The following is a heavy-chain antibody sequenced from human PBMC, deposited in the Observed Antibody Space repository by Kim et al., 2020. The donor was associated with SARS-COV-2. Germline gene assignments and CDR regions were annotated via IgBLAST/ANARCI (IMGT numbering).Heavy chain of an antibody. J-gene: IGHJ5*02. D-gene: IGHD2-2*01. Sequence: GGSLRLSCAASGFTFSNAWMSWVRQAPGKGLEWVGRIKSKTDGGTTDYAAPVKGRFTISRDDSKNTLYLQMNSLKTEDTAVYYCTSPIVVVPAATHWFDPWGQGTLVTVSS. V-gene: IGHV3-15*01. CDR2: IKSKTDGGTT. CDR3: TSPIVVVPAATHWFDP. CDR1: GFTFSNAW.